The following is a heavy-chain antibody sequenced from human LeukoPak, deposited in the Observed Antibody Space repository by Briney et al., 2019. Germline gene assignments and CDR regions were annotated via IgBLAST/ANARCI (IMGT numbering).Heavy chain of an antibody. CDR1: GYTFTSYD. V-gene: IGHV1-8*01. J-gene: IGHJ4*02. CDR3: ARGRRGYSYGCNDY. CDR2: MNPNSGNT. Sequence: AAVKVSCKASGYTFTSYDINWVRQAPGQGVEGMGWMNPNSGNTGYAQKFQGRVTMTRNTSISTAYMELSSLRSEDTAVYYCARGRRGYSYGCNDYWGQGTLVTVSS. D-gene: IGHD5-18*01.